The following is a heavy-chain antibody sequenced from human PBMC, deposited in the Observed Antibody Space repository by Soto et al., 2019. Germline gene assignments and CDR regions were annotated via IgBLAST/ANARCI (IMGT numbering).Heavy chain of an antibody. D-gene: IGHD3-10*01. J-gene: IGHJ5*02. CDR1: GGSISSGGYY. CDR2: IYYSGST. Sequence: SETLSLTCTVSGGSISSGGYYWSWIRQHPGKGLEWIGYIYYSGSTYYNPSLKSRVTISVDTSKNQFSLKLSSVTAADTTVYYCARARGFGELLFFWFDPWGQGTLVTVSS. CDR3: ARARGFGELLFFWFDP. V-gene: IGHV4-31*03.